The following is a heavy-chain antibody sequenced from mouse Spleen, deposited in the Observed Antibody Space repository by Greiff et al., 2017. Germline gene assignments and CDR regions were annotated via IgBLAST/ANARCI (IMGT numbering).Heavy chain of an antibody. Sequence: EVKLQESGPGLVKPSQSLSLTCSVTGYSITSGYYWNWIRQFPGNKLEWMGYISYDGSNNYNPSLKNRISITRDTSKNQFFLKLNSVTTEDTATYYCARLKDAYFDYWGQGTTLTVSS. CDR3: ARLKDAYFDY. V-gene: IGHV3-6*01. J-gene: IGHJ2*01. CDR2: ISYDGSN. CDR1: GYSITSGYY.